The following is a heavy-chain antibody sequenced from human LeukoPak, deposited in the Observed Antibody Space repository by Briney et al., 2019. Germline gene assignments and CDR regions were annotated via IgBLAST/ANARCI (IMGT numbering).Heavy chain of an antibody. CDR3: ARGLDSYYDSSGYDAFDI. V-gene: IGHV4-59*01. D-gene: IGHD3-22*01. CDR1: GGSISSYY. CDR2: IYYSGST. J-gene: IGHJ3*02. Sequence: SETLSLTCTVSGGSISSYYWSWIRQPPGKGLEWIGYIYYSGSTNYNPSLKSRVTISVDTSKNQFSLKLSSVTAADTAVYYCARGLDSYYDSSGYDAFDIWGQGTMVTVSS.